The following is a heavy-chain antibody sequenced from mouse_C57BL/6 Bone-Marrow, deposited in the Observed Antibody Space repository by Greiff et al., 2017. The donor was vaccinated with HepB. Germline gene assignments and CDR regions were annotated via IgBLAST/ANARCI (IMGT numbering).Heavy chain of an antibody. Sequence: EVKLMESGGGLVKPGGSLKLSCAASGFTFSSYTMSWVRQTPEKRLEWVATISGGGGNTYYPDSVKGRFTISRDNAKNTLYLQMSSLRSEDTALYYCARGAPAWFAYWGQGTLVTVSA. CDR3: ARGAPAWFAY. V-gene: IGHV5-9*01. CDR2: ISGGGGNT. CDR1: GFTFSSYT. J-gene: IGHJ3*01.